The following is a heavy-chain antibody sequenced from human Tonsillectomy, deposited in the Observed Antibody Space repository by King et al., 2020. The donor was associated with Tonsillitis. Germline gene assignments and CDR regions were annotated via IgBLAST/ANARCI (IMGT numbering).Heavy chain of an antibody. Sequence: LQLQESGPGLVKSSETLSLTCTVSGGSISSSSYYWGWIRQPPGKGLEWIGSIYYSGSTYYNPSLKSRVTISVDTSKNQFSLKLSSVTAADTAVDYCARXFXXGYXSXXGXXXLXTVXXGXXXXXXXXXXXXXXNXXXXXXXVXXXXXXXXXXPHF. CDR1: GGSISSSSYY. CDR2: IYYSGST. J-gene: IGHJ1*01. CDR3: ARXFXXGYXSXXGXXXLXTVXXGXXXXXXXXXXXXXXNXXXXXXXVXXXXXXXXXXPHF. V-gene: IGHV4-39*01. D-gene: IGHD3-3*01.